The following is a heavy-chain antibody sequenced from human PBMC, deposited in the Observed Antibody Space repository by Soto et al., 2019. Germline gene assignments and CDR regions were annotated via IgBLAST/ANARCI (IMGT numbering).Heavy chain of an antibody. CDR2: ISYDGSNK. CDR3: ARDNTLRGIAAAGNLDY. V-gene: IGHV3-30-3*01. CDR1: GFTFSSYA. J-gene: IGHJ4*02. D-gene: IGHD6-13*01. Sequence: PGGSLRLSCAASGFTFSSYAMHWVRQAPGKGLEWVAVISYDGSNKYYADSVKGRFTISRDNSKNTLYLQMNSLRAEDTAVYYCARDNTLRGIAAAGNLDYWGQGTLVTVSS.